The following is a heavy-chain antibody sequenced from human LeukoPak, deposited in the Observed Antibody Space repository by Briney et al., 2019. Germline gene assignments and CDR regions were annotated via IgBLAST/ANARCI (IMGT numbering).Heavy chain of an antibody. CDR3: ARVTVLYYFDY. Sequence: GGSLRLSCAASGFTVSSNYMSWVRQAPGKVLEWVSVIYSGGSTYYADSVKGRFTISRDNSKNTLYLQMNSLRAEDTAVYYCARVTVLYYFDYWGQGTLVTVSS. D-gene: IGHD4-17*01. CDR2: IYSGGST. CDR1: GFTVSSNY. J-gene: IGHJ4*02. V-gene: IGHV3-53*01.